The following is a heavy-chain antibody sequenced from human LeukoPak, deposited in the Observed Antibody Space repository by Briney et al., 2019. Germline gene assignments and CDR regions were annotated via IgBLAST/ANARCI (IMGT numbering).Heavy chain of an antibody. V-gene: IGHV4-59*08. CDR3: ARHRYDPTAFDY. J-gene: IGHJ4*02. CDR2: NYYSGST. D-gene: IGHD5-12*01. CDR1: GVSISSSY. Sequence: SETLSLTCTVSGVSISSSYWSWVRQPPGKGLEWIGYNYYSGSTNYNPSLKSRVTISVDTSKNQFSLKLSSVTAADTAVYYCARHRYDPTAFDYWGQGTLVTVSS.